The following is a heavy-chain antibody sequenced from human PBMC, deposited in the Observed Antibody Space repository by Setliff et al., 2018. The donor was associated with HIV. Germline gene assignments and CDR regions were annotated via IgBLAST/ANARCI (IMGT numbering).Heavy chain of an antibody. CDR2: ITSYNGNT. J-gene: IGHJ2*01. V-gene: IGHV1-18*01. D-gene: IGHD1-26*01. Sequence: GASVKVSCKASGYTFSNYGITWVRQAPGQGLEWMGWITSYNGNTNYAKKFKGRVTMTTDTSTSIAYMELKSLRSEDTAVYCCARDHHSGRGSNFPWYSDLWGRGTLVTVPQ. CDR1: GYTFSNYG. CDR3: ARDHHSGRGSNFPWYSDL.